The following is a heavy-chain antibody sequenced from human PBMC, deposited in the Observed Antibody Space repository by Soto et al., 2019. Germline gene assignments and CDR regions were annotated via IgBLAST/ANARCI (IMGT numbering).Heavy chain of an antibody. CDR1: GGTFSTYT. Sequence: GASVKVSCKASGGTFSTYTMSWVRQAPGQGLEWMGGIIPMFGTTTYAENFQGRVTITADESTSTAYMELTSLRSEDTAVYYCTRDFYSFDSRAAYGQTWFDPWGQGTRVTVSS. J-gene: IGHJ5*02. CDR2: IIPMFGTT. CDR3: TRDFYSFDSRAAYGQTWFDP. D-gene: IGHD3-22*01. V-gene: IGHV1-69*13.